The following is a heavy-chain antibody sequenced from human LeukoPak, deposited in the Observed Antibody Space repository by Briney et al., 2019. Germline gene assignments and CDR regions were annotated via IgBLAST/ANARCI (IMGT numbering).Heavy chain of an antibody. CDR3: AREPSGTYWLDY. D-gene: IGHD1-26*01. Sequence: GESLKISCAASGFTVSSNYMSWVRQAPGKGLEWVSVIYSAGSTYYADSVKGRFTISRDNSKNTLYLQMNSLRAEDTAVYYCAREPSGTYWLDYWGQGTLVTVSS. CDR2: IYSAGST. J-gene: IGHJ4*02. V-gene: IGHV3-66*02. CDR1: GFTVSSNY.